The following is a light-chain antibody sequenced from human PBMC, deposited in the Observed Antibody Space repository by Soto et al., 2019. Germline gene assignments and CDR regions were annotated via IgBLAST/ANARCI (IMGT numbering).Light chain of an antibody. V-gene: IGLV2-14*01. CDR2: EVS. CDR1: SSDVGGYNY. Sequence: QSALTQPASESGSPGQSITISCSGTSSDVGGYNYVSWYQQHPRKAPKLMIYEVSNRPSGVSNRFSGSKSGNTASLTISGLQAQDEADYYCSSYISSTTLHVVFGGGTKLTVL. CDR3: SSYISSTTLHVV. J-gene: IGLJ2*01.